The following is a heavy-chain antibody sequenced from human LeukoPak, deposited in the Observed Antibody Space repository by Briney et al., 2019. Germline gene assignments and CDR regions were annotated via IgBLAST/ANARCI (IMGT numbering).Heavy chain of an antibody. CDR3: AKAGYDRSGYCFDY. Sequence: GGSLRLSCAASAFTFSSYGMHWVRQAPGKGLEWVSFIQYDGSNKYYADSVKGRFTISRDNSKDTLYLQMNSLRAEDTAVYYCAKAGYDRSGYCFDYWGQGTLVTVPS. J-gene: IGHJ4*02. D-gene: IGHD3-22*01. CDR2: IQYDGSNK. V-gene: IGHV3-30*02. CDR1: AFTFSSYG.